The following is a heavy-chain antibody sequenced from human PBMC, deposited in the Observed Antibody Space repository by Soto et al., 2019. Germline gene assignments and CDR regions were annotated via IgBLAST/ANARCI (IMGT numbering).Heavy chain of an antibody. Sequence: SETLSLTCTVSGGSISSSSYYWGWIRQPPGKGLEWIGSIFYSGSTYYNPSLKSRVTISVDTSKNQFSLKLSSVTAADTAMYYCACIFSGGYGYGLSYYGMDVWGQETTVTVSS. J-gene: IGHJ6*02. D-gene: IGHD5-18*01. V-gene: IGHV4-39*01. CDR2: IFYSGST. CDR1: GGSISSSSYY. CDR3: ACIFSGGYGYGLSYYGMDV.